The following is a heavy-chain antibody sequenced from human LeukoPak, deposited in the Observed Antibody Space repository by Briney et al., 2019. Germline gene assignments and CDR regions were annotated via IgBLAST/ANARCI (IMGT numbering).Heavy chain of an antibody. Sequence: SETLSLTCTVSGGSISSYYWSWIRQPPGKGLEWIGYIYYSGSTNYNPSLKSRVTISVDTSKNQFSLKLSSVTAADTAVYYCARGGYSGSDWTTWGQGTRVTVSS. CDR3: ARGGYSGSDWTT. D-gene: IGHD5-12*01. V-gene: IGHV4-59*01. J-gene: IGHJ5*02. CDR1: GGSISSYY. CDR2: IYYSGST.